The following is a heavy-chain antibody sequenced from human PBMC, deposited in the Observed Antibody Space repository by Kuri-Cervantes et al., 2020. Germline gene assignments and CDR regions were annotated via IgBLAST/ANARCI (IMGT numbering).Heavy chain of an antibody. V-gene: IGHV1-8*02. D-gene: IGHD6-13*01. CDR1: GYTFTSYY. J-gene: IGHJ6*02. Sequence: ASVKVSCKAPGYTFTSYYMHWVRQATGQGLEWMGWMNPNSGNTGYAQKFQGRVTMTRNTSISTAYMELSSLRSEDTAVYYCARGYSSSWYGSRRALEYYYYGMDVWGQGTTVTVSS. CDR2: MNPNSGNT. CDR3: ARGYSSSWYGSRRALEYYYYGMDV.